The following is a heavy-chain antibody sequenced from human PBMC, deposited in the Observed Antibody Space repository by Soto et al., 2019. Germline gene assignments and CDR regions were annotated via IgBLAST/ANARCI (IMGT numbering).Heavy chain of an antibody. Sequence: SETLSLTCAVYGGSFSGYYWSWIRQPPGKGLEWIGEINHSGGTNYNPSLKSRVTISVDTSKNQFSLKLSSVTAADTAVYYCARSLRLYYYYYMDVWGKRTTVTVSS. J-gene: IGHJ6*03. CDR2: INHSGGT. D-gene: IGHD3-3*01. CDR3: ARSLRLYYYYYMDV. CDR1: GGSFSGYY. V-gene: IGHV4-34*01.